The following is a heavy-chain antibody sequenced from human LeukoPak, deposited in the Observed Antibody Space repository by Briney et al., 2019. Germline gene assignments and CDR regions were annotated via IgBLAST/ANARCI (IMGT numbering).Heavy chain of an antibody. J-gene: IGHJ4*02. D-gene: IGHD6-19*01. CDR1: GFTFSSSA. CDR2: IRYDGSNK. Sequence: PGGSLRLSCAASGFTFSSSAMHWVRQAPGKGLEWVAFIRYDGSNKYYADSVKGRFTISRDNSKNTLHLQMNSLRAEDTAVYYCAKDLSGWSQYFDYWGQGTLVTVSS. V-gene: IGHV3-30*02. CDR3: AKDLSGWSQYFDY.